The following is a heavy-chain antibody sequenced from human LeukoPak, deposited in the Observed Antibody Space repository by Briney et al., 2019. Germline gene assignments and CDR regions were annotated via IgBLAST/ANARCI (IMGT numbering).Heavy chain of an antibody. V-gene: IGHV4-4*07. Sequence: SETLSLTCTVSGGSISSYCWSWIRQPAGKGLEWIGRIYTSGSTNYNPSLKSRVTISVDKSKNQFSLKLSSVTAADMAVYYCARDRGVSVLYYYYYMDVWGKGTTVTVSS. CDR2: IYTSGST. J-gene: IGHJ6*03. D-gene: IGHD3-10*01. CDR3: ARDRGVSVLYYYYYMDV. CDR1: GGSISSYC.